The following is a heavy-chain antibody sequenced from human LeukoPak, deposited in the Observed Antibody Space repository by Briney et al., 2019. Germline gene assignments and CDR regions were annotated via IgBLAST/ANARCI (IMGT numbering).Heavy chain of an antibody. Sequence: PGGSLRLSCAASGFTSSSYWMSRVRQAPGKGLEWVANIKQDGSEKYYVDSVKGRFTISRDNAKNSLYLQMNSLRAEDTAVYYCARDRYSGSYPLDSWGQGTLVTVSS. CDR3: ARDRYSGSYPLDS. J-gene: IGHJ4*02. CDR1: GFTSSSYW. CDR2: IKQDGSEK. D-gene: IGHD1-26*01. V-gene: IGHV3-7*03.